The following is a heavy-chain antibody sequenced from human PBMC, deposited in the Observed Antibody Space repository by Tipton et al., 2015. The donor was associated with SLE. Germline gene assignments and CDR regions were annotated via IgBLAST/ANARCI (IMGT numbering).Heavy chain of an antibody. CDR3: ARDDSLVVVAATYAFDI. V-gene: IGHV1-18*01. CDR1: GYTFTSYG. J-gene: IGHJ3*02. Sequence: QVQLVQSEAEVKKPGASVKVSCKASGYTFTSYGISWVRQAPGQGLEWMGWISAYNGNTNYAQKLQGRVTMTTDTSTSTAYMELRSLRSDDTAVYYCARDDSLVVVAATYAFDIWGQGTMVTVSS. D-gene: IGHD2-15*01. CDR2: ISAYNGNT.